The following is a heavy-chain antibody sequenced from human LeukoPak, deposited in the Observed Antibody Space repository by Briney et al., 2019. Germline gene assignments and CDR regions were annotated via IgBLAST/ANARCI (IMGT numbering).Heavy chain of an antibody. CDR2: IYPGDSDT. Sequence: GESLKISCKGSGYNFANYWIAWVRQMPGKGLEWVGIIYPGDSDTRYSPSFEGQVTISADTSSRIAYLQWSRLKASDTAMYYCARHERAVAGKCDSWGQGTLVIVSS. CDR1: GYNFANYW. V-gene: IGHV5-51*01. CDR3: ARHERAVAGKCDS. J-gene: IGHJ4*02. D-gene: IGHD6-19*01.